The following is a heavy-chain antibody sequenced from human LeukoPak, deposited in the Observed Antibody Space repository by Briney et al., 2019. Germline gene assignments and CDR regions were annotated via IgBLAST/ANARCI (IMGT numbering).Heavy chain of an antibody. V-gene: IGHV1-2*02. CDR1: GYTFTGYY. CDR3: ARRGSYAFDP. D-gene: IGHD2-8*01. J-gene: IGHJ5*02. CDR2: INPNSGGT. Sequence: GASVKVSCKASGYTFTGYYMHWVRQAPGQGLEWMGWINPNSGGTNYAQKFQGRVTMTRNTSISTAYMELSSLRSEDTAVYYCARRGSYAFDPWGQGTLVTVSS.